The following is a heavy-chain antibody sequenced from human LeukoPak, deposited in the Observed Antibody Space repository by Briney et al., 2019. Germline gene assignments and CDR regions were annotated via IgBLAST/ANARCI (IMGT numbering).Heavy chain of an antibody. CDR2: ISGSGGST. J-gene: IGHJ4*02. V-gene: IGHV3-23*01. CDR3: ARIPHPTYYFDC. CDR1: GFTFSSYA. Sequence: GGSLRLSCAASGFTFSSYAMSWVRQAPGKGLEWVSAISGSGGSTYYADSVKGRSTISRDNSRSTLYLQMNSLRAEDTAIYYCARIPHPTYYFDCWGQGTLVTVSS.